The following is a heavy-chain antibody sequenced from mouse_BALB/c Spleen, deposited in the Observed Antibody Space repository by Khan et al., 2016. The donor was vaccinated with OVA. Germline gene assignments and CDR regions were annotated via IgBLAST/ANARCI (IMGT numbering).Heavy chain of an antibody. D-gene: IGHD1-1*01. J-gene: IGHJ3*01. Sequence: EVELVESGGGLVQPGGSRKLSCAASGFTFSDFGMHWVRQAPEKGLEWVAFISSGSSTIYYADTVKGRFTISRDNPKNTMFLQMASLRSEDTAMDYCTKDYYGSSYVAYWGQGTLVTVSA. CDR2: ISSGSSTI. CDR1: GFTFSDFG. CDR3: TKDYYGSSYVAY. V-gene: IGHV5-17*02.